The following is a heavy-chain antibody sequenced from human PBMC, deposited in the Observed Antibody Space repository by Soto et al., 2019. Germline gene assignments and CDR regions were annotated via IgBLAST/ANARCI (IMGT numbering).Heavy chain of an antibody. CDR1: GFTFSSYA. D-gene: IGHD3-3*01. Sequence: EVQLLESGGDLVQPGGSLRLSCAASGFTFSSYAMSWVRQAPGKGLEWVSAISGSGGSTYYADSVKGRFTISRDNSKNTLYLQMNSLRAEDTTVYYCAKDGIFGVVIDYWGQGTLVTVSS. J-gene: IGHJ4*02. CDR3: AKDGIFGVVIDY. CDR2: ISGSGGST. V-gene: IGHV3-23*01.